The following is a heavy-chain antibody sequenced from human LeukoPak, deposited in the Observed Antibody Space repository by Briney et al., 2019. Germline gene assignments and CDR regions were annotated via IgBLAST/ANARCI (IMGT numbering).Heavy chain of an antibody. J-gene: IGHJ4*02. V-gene: IGHV4-34*01. Sequence: SDTLSLTCAVYGGSFSGYYWSWIRQPPGKGLEWIGEINHSGSTNYNPSLKSRVTISVDTSKNQFSLKLRSVPAAEKAVYYCARGVVIAPQTFDYWGQGTLVTVSS. D-gene: IGHD2-21*01. CDR2: INHSGST. CDR1: GGSFSGYY. CDR3: ARGVVIAPQTFDY.